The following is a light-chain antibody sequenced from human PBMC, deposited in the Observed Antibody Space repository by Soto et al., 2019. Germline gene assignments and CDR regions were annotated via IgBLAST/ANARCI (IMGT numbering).Light chain of an antibody. CDR3: SSYAGSTPYV. Sequence: QSVLTQPASVPGSPGQSITFSCTGTSSDVGGYNYVSWYQHHPGKAPKLMIYEVSKRPSGVPDRFSGSKSGNTASLTVSGLQAEDEADYYCSSYAGSTPYVFGTGTKVTVL. V-gene: IGLV2-8*01. CDR2: EVS. CDR1: SSDVGGYNY. J-gene: IGLJ1*01.